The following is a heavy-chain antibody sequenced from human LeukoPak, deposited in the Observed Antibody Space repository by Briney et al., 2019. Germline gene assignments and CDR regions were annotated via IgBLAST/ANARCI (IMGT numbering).Heavy chain of an antibody. CDR3: ARGHFYDYIWGSYRPDAFDI. J-gene: IGHJ3*02. Sequence: SETLSPTCAVYGGSFSGYYWSWIRQPPGKGLEWIGEINHSVCNNYNPSLKSRDTIYVDTSKHQFSLKLSSVTDADTAVYYCARGHFYDYIWGSYRPDAFDIWGQGTMVTVSS. CDR1: GGSFSGYY. V-gene: IGHV4-34*01. D-gene: IGHD3-16*02. CDR2: INHSVCN.